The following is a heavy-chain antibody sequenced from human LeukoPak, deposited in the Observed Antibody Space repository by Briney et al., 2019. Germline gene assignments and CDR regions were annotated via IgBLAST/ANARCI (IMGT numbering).Heavy chain of an antibody. V-gene: IGHV4-34*01. CDR1: GGSFSDDD. CDR2: INQSGRT. D-gene: IGHD2/OR15-2a*01. CDR3: AGHHPRNTVDF. J-gene: IGHJ4*02. Sequence: PSETLSLTCAVYGGSFSDDDWSWVRQSPRKGLEWIGEINQSGRTTYNPSLSSRVTISIDTSKNQFSLKLSSVTAADTAVYYCAGHHPRNTVDFWGQGTLVTVSS.